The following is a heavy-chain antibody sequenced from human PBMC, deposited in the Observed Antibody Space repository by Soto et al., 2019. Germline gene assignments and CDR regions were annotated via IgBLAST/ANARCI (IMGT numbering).Heavy chain of an antibody. CDR1: GFTFGNYA. CDR2: ISGGGDGT. J-gene: IGHJ3*02. CDR3: AKKGLGSLATYCSTGDCHYAFDI. D-gene: IGHD2-15*01. V-gene: IGHV3-23*01. Sequence: EVQLLESGGGLVQPGGSLRLSCAASGFTFGNYAMIWVRQAPGKGLEGVSTISGGGDGTFYADSVRGRFPIARENSRNTVYLQMNSLRAEDTAVYYCAKKGLGSLATYCSTGDCHYAFDIWGQGTMVTVSS.